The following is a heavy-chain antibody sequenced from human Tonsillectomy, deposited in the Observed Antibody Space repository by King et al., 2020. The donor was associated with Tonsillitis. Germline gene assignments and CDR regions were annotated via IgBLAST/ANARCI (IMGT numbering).Heavy chain of an antibody. J-gene: IGHJ4*02. V-gene: IGHV3-7*01. CDR2: IMKDGGKK. CDR3: ARNRDYDSFDY. D-gene: IGHD3-16*01. Sequence: VQLVESGGGLVQPGGSLRLSCAASGFTFTGYWMSWVRQTPEKGLEWVANIMKDGGKKLYADSVKGRFAIARDNAKNSLYLQLNSLRVEDTAVYYCARNRDYDSFDYWGQGTLVTVSS. CDR1: GFTFTGYW.